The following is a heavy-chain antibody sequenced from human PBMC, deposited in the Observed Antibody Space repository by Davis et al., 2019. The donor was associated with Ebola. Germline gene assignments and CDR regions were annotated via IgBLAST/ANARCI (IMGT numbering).Heavy chain of an antibody. CDR1: GGSISSSSYY. Sequence: MPSETLSLTCTVSGGSISSSSYYWGWIRQPPGKGLEWIGSIYYSGSTYYNPSLKSRVTISVDTSKNQFSLKLSSVTAADTAVYYCARDAGYAYYYYGMDVWGQGTTVTVSS. V-gene: IGHV4-39*02. CDR2: IYYSGST. D-gene: IGHD1-1*01. J-gene: IGHJ6*02. CDR3: ARDAGYAYYYYGMDV.